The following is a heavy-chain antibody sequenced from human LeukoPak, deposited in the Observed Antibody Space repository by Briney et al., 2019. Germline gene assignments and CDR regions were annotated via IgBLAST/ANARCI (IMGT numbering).Heavy chain of an antibody. CDR1: GFTFSDYY. V-gene: IGHV3-7*01. D-gene: IGHD4-17*01. Sequence: GGSLRLSCAASGFTFSDYYMSWIRQAPGKGLEWVANIKQDGSEKYYVGSVKGRFTISRDNAKNSLWLQMNGLRAEDTAVYYCARDPSDYGEGGFDIWGQGTMVTVSS. CDR3: ARDPSDYGEGGFDI. CDR2: IKQDGSEK. J-gene: IGHJ3*02.